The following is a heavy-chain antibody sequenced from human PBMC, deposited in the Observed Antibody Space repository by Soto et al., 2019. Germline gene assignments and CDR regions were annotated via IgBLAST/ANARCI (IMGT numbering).Heavy chain of an antibody. D-gene: IGHD4-17*01. CDR2: IWPGDSDT. J-gene: IGHJ4*02. V-gene: IGHV5-51*01. CDR3: ARDRLGYGDFEY. Sequence: PGESLKISCQGSGYRFSSYWIGWVRQRPGKGLEWMGLIWPGDSDTRYSPSFEGQVTISADKSINTTYLQWGSLKAADTALYYCARDRLGYGDFEYWGQGTLVTVSS. CDR1: GYRFSSYW.